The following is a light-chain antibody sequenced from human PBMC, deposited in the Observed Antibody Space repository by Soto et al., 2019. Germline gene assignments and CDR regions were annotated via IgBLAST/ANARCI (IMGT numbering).Light chain of an antibody. J-gene: IGKJ1*01. V-gene: IGKV1-5*01. CDR3: QQYNSYS. Sequence: DIEMTQSPSSVSASVGDRVTITCRASQGITNWLAWYQQKPGTAPKVLIYHASNLQSGVPSRFSGSGSGTEFTLTISSLQPDDFATYYCQQYNSYSFGQGTKVDIK. CDR1: QGITNW. CDR2: HAS.